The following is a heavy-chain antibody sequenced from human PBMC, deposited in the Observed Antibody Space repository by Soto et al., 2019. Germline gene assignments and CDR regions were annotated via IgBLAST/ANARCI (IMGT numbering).Heavy chain of an antibody. V-gene: IGHV3-15*07. J-gene: IGHJ6*02. D-gene: IGHD2-8*02. CDR1: GFTFSNAW. Sequence: EVQLVESGGGLVKPGGSLRLSCAASGFTFSNAWMNWVRQAPGKGLEWVGRIRSKTDVGTTDYAAPVKDRFTISRDDTKNTMYLKRNSLNTADTAVYQCATGGISEDRWWYYGLDVWGQGSTVTVSS. CDR2: IRSKTDVGTT. CDR3: ATGGISEDRWWYYGLDV.